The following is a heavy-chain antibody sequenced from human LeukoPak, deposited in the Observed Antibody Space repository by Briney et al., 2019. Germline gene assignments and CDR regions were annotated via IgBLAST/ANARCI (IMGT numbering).Heavy chain of an antibody. CDR1: GGTFSSYA. J-gene: IGHJ4*02. D-gene: IGHD3-9*01. CDR2: INPSGGST. Sequence: ASVKVSCKASGGTFSSYAISWVRQAPGQGLEWMGIINPSGGSTSYAQKFQGRVTMTKDMSTSSVYMELSSLRSEDTAVYYCARDGRYFDWLYYFDYWGQGTLVTVSS. V-gene: IGHV1-46*01. CDR3: ARDGRYFDWLYYFDY.